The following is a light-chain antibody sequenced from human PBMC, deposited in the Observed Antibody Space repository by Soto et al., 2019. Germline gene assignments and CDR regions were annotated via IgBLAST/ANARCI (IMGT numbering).Light chain of an antibody. J-gene: IGLJ1*01. CDR3: SSFTSSMTNV. CDR1: SSDVGGYNS. V-gene: IGLV2-14*01. CDR2: DVT. Sequence: HSVLTQPASVSGSPGQSITISCTGTSSDVGGYNSVSWYQQHPGKAPKLILYDVTDRPSGVSYRFSGSKSGNTASLTISGLQAADEADYFCSSFTSSMTNVFGSGTKVTVL.